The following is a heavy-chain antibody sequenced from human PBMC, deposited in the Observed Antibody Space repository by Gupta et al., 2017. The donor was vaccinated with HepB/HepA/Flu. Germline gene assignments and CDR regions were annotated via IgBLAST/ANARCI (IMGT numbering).Heavy chain of an antibody. Sequence: EVQVLESGGGLVQPGGSLRLSCAASGFTFSAYAMSWVRQAPGKGLEWVSAISGSGDSTYYADSVKGLFTISRDNSKNTLYLQMNSLRAEDTAVYYCAKGTRDLPAAHYYYGMDVWGQGTTVTVYS. CDR1: GFTFSAYA. J-gene: IGHJ6*02. CDR3: AKGTRDLPAAHYYYGMDV. D-gene: IGHD2-2*01. CDR2: ISGSGDST. V-gene: IGHV3-23*01.